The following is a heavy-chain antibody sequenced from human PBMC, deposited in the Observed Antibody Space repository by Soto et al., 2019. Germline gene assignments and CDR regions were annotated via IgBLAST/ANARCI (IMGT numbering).Heavy chain of an antibody. J-gene: IGHJ5*02. Sequence: GGSLRLSCAASGFTFSDSWMTWFRQAPGKGLEWVADMKHDGGETYYVDSVKGRFTISRDNAKASLYLQMNSLRVEDTAVYYCAKDLVEYYDFWSGLGGFDPWGQGTLVTV. D-gene: IGHD3-3*01. CDR3: AKDLVEYYDFWSGLGGFDP. CDR2: MKHDGGET. CDR1: GFTFSDSW. V-gene: IGHV3-7*01.